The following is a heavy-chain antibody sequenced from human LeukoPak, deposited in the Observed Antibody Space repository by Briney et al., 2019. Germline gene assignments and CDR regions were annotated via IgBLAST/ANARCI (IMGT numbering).Heavy chain of an antibody. V-gene: IGHV1-24*01. CDR3: ATEGITGTTAGAFDI. Sequence: ASVKVSCKVSGHTLTELSMHWVRQAPGKGLEWMGGFDLEDGESIYAQKFQGRVTMTEDTSTDTAYMELSSLRSEDTDVYYCATEGITGTTAGAFDIWGQGTMVTVSS. D-gene: IGHD1-7*01. J-gene: IGHJ3*02. CDR1: GHTLTELS. CDR2: FDLEDGES.